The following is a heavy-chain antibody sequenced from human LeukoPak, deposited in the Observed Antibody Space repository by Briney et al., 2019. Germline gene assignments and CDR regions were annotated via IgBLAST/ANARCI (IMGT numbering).Heavy chain of an antibody. J-gene: IGHJ4*02. V-gene: IGHV3-73*01. Sequence: GGSLRLSCAASGFTFSGSAMHWVRQASGKGLEWVGRIRSTANSYATAYAASVKGRFTISRDDSKNTAYLQMNSLKTEDTAVYFCIRQDCTSIFCYQPQTWGQGTLVTVSS. D-gene: IGHD2-2*01. CDR2: IRSTANSYAT. CDR3: IRQDCTSIFCYQPQT. CDR1: GFTFSGSA.